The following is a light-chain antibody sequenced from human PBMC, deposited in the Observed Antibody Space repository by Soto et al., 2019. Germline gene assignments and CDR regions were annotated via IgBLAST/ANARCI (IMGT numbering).Light chain of an antibody. CDR2: GAS. V-gene: IGKV3-20*01. J-gene: IGKJ3*01. CDR3: QQYGSALFT. Sequence: EIVLTQSPGTLSLSPGERATLSCRASQSFSSSYLAWYQQKPGKAPRLLIYGASSRATGIPDRFSGSGSGTDFTLTISSLEPEDFAVYYCQQYGSALFTFGPGTKVDVK. CDR1: QSFSSSY.